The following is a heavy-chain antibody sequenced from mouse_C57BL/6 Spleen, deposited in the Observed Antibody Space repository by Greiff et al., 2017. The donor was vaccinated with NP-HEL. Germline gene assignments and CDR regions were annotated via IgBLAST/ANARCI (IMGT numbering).Heavy chain of an antibody. CDR2: IYPRSGNT. CDR1: GYTFTSYG. CDR3: AREGDYDGYFDV. Sequence: QVQLQQSGAELARPGASVKLSCKASGYTFTSYGISWVTQRTGQGLEWIGEIYPRSGNTYYNEKLKGKATLTADKSSSTAYMELRSLTSEDSAVYFCAREGDYDGYFDVWGTGTTVTVSS. D-gene: IGHD2-4*01. V-gene: IGHV1-81*01. J-gene: IGHJ1*03.